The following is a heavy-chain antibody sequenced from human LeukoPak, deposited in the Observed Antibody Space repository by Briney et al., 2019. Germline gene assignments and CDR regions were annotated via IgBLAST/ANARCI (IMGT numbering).Heavy chain of an antibody. Sequence: GASVKVSCKAPGYTFTGYYMHWVRQAPGQGLEWMGWIHPNSGGTNYAQKFQGWVTMTRDTSISTAYMELARLRSDDTAMYYCATSGYTYGALDIWGQGTMVTVSS. D-gene: IGHD5-18*01. J-gene: IGHJ3*02. CDR3: ATSGYTYGALDI. CDR2: IHPNSGGT. CDR1: GYTFTGYY. V-gene: IGHV1-2*04.